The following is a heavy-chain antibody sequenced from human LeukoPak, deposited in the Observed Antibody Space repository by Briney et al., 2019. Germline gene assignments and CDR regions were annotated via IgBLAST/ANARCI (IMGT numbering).Heavy chain of an antibody. J-gene: IGHJ1*01. CDR1: GGSISSYY. CDR2: IYYSGST. D-gene: IGHD4-17*01. CDR3: ARGEDGDYYFQH. Sequence: SETLSLTCTVYGGSISSYYWSWIRQPPGKGLEWIGYIYYSGSTNYNPSLKSRVTISVDTSKNQFSLKLSSVTAADTAVYYCARGEDGDYYFQHWGQGTLVTVSS. V-gene: IGHV4-59*12.